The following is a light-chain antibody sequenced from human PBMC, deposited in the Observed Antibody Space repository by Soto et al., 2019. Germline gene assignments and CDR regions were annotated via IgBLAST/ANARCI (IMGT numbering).Light chain of an antibody. CDR1: QTLSSNY. V-gene: IGKV3-20*01. Sequence: EVVLTQSPGTLSLPPGARATLSCRASQTLSSNYLAWYQQIAGQAPRLLIYGTSSRATGIPDRFSGSGSGTDFTLTISRLEPEDFAVYYCQQYGSSPPRYTFGQGTKLGIK. CDR2: GTS. J-gene: IGKJ2*01. CDR3: QQYGSSPPRYT.